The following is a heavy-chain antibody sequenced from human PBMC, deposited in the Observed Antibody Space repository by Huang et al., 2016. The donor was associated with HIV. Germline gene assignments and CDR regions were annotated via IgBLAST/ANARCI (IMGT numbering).Heavy chain of an antibody. J-gene: IGHJ6*02. Sequence: QVQLVQSGAEVKKPGASVKVSCKASAYTFTSYGISWVRQAPGQGLEWMGWIGAYNGNTKYSQKFEVRVTMTTDTSTSTAYMELRSLRSDDTAVYYCARETAYSCHPTYYYDGMDVWGQGTTVTVSS. D-gene: IGHD6-13*01. CDR1: AYTFTSYG. V-gene: IGHV1-18*04. CDR2: IGAYNGNT. CDR3: ARETAYSCHPTYYYDGMDV.